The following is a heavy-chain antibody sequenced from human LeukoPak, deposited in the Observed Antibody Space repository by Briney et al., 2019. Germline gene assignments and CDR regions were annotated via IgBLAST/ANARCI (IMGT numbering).Heavy chain of an antibody. V-gene: IGHV1-69*10. CDR2: IIPILGIA. J-gene: IGHJ5*02. CDR3: ARLLRLPPGWFDP. Sequence: GASVKVSCKASGGTFSSYAISWVRQAAGQGLEWMGWIIPILGIANYAQKFQGRVTITADKSTSTAYVELRSLRSDDTAGYYWARLLRLPPGWFDPWGQGTLVTLSS. CDR1: GGTFSSYA. D-gene: IGHD4-11*01.